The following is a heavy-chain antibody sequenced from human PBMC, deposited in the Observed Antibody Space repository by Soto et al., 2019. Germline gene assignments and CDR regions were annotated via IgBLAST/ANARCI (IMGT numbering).Heavy chain of an antibody. CDR3: VYGSGSYSAPYDAFDI. CDR2: ISGSGGST. J-gene: IGHJ3*02. CDR1: GFTFSSYA. Sequence: GALRLSCAASGFTFSSYAMSWVRQAPGKGLEWVSAISGSGGSTYYADSVKGRFTISRDNSKNTLYLQMNSLRAEDTAVYYCVYGSGSYSAPYDAFDIWGQGTMVTVSS. D-gene: IGHD3-10*01. V-gene: IGHV3-23*01.